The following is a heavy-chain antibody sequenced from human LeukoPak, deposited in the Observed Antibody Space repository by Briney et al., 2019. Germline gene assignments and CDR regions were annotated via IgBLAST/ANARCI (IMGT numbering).Heavy chain of an antibody. J-gene: IGHJ4*02. V-gene: IGHV1-2*02. Sequence: ASVKVSCKASGYTFIGHFIHWVRQAPGQGLEWMGWINPNSGSTNYAQKFKGRVTMTRDTSISTTYMELNSLRSDDTALYYCTRDRGYGWYVSDHWGQGTLVTVSS. CDR3: TRDRGYGWYVSDH. CDR1: GYTFIGHF. CDR2: INPNSGST. D-gene: IGHD6-19*01.